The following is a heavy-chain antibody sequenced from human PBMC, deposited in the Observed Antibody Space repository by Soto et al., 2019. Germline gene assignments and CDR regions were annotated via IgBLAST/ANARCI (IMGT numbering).Heavy chain of an antibody. Sequence: ASVKVSCKASGYTFTSYGISWGRQSPGQGLEWMGWISAYNGNTNYAQKLQGRVTMTTDTSTSTAYMELRSLRSDDTAVYYCARGNGRGATAFFDYWGQGTLVTVSS. CDR2: ISAYNGNT. CDR1: GYTFTSYG. CDR3: ARGNGRGATAFFDY. D-gene: IGHD1-26*01. V-gene: IGHV1-18*01. J-gene: IGHJ4*02.